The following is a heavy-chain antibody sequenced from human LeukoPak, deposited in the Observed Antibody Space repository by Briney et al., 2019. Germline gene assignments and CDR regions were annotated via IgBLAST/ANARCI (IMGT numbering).Heavy chain of an antibody. CDR1: GGSISSYS. J-gene: IGHJ5*02. CDR2: IFYSGST. D-gene: IGHD4-23*01. V-gene: IGHV4-59*08. CDR3: ARHGRGGGNVNWFDP. Sequence: SETLSLTCTVSGGSISSYSWSWIRQPPGKGLQWIGSIFYSGSTNYSPSLKSRVTILVDTSKNQFSLKLTSVTAADTAVYYCARHGRGGGNVNWFDPWGQGSLVTVSS.